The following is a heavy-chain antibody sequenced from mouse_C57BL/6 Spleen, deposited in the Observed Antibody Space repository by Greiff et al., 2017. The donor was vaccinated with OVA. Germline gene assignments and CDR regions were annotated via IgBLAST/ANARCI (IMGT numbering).Heavy chain of an antibody. Sequence: EVKVVESGPELVKPGASVKISCKASGYSFTGYYMNWVKQSPEKSLEWIGEINPSTGGTTYNQKFKAKATLTVDKSSSTAYMQLKSLTSEDSAVYYCARGAMDYWGQGTSVTVSS. CDR3: ARGAMDY. CDR1: GYSFTGYY. CDR2: INPSTGGT. J-gene: IGHJ4*01. V-gene: IGHV1-42*01.